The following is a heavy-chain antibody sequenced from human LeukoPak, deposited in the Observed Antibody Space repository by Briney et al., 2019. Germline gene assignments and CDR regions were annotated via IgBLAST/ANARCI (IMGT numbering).Heavy chain of an antibody. J-gene: IGHJ4*02. D-gene: IGHD5-12*01. Sequence: ASVKVSCKASGYTFTHYGITWVRQAPGQGLAWMGWINTYNCDTKFAQKLQGRATMTTDTSTSTAFMELRSLSSDDSAVYYCARGLRSPPFDYWGLGTLLTVSP. CDR2: INTYNCDT. CDR1: GYTFTHYG. V-gene: IGHV1-18*01. CDR3: ARGLRSPPFDY.